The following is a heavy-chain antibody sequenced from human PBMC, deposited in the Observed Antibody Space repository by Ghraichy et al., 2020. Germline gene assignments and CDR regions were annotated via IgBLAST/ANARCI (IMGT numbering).Heavy chain of an antibody. CDR2: ISYDGSNK. Sequence: GGSLRLSCAASGFTFSSYAMHWVRQAPGKGLEWVAVISYDGSNKYYADSVKGRFTISRDNSKNTLYLQMNSLRAEDTAVYYCASGEGSWGNYFDYWGQGTLVTVSS. V-gene: IGHV3-30-3*01. J-gene: IGHJ4*02. D-gene: IGHD6-13*01. CDR1: GFTFSSYA. CDR3: ASGEGSWGNYFDY.